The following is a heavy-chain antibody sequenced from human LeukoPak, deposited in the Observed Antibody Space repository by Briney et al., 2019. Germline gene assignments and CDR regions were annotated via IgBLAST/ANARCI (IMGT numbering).Heavy chain of an antibody. V-gene: IGHV4-34*01. Sequence: SETLSLTCAVYGGSFSGYYWSWIRQPPGKGLEWIGEINHSGSTNYNPSLKSRVTISVDTSKNQFSLKLSSVTAADTAVYYCARARNWNNNWFDPWGQGTLVTVSS. CDR1: GGSFSGYY. CDR3: ARARNWNNNWFDP. D-gene: IGHD1-1*01. CDR2: INHSGST. J-gene: IGHJ5*02.